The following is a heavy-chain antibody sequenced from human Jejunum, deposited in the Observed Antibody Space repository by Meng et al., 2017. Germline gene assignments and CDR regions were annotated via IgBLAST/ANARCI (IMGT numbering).Heavy chain of an antibody. Sequence: QLQLHESGPGLVKQSGCLSRAVSGGSISCEYCWIWVRQTPGKGLEWIGEIHHSGITNYNPSLESRVSMSVDKSKNQFSLKLSYVPAADTAVYYCARGVFGSDSTYWGQGTLVTVSS. J-gene: IGHJ4*02. CDR1: GGSISCEYC. CDR2: IHHSGIT. CDR3: ARGVFGSDSTY. D-gene: IGHD3-3*01. V-gene: IGHV4-4*02.